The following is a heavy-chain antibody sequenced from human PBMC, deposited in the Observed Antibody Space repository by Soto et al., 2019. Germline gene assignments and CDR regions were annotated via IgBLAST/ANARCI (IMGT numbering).Heavy chain of an antibody. Sequence: PGGSLRLSCAASGFTFSSYAMHWVRQAPGKGLEWVAVISYDGSNKYYADSVKGRFTISRDNSKNTLYLQMNSLRAEDTAVYYCASPLWLEHAFDSWGQAIRVTVAS. V-gene: IGHV3-30-3*01. CDR3: ASPLWLEHAFDS. CDR2: ISYDGSNK. J-gene: IGHJ3*02. CDR1: GFTFSSYA. D-gene: IGHD5-18*01.